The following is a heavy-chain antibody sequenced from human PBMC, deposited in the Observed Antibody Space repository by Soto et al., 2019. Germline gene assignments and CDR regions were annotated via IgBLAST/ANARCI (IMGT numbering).Heavy chain of an antibody. CDR1: GFTVSSNY. CDR2: IYSAGNT. Sequence: GGSLRLSCAASGFTVSSNYMSWVRQAPGKGLEWISIIYSAGNTYYADSVKGRFTISRDNSKNTLYLQMNSLRSDDTAVYYCARETYYDSSGYYANPYYYYGMDVWGQGTTVTVSS. J-gene: IGHJ6*02. CDR3: ARETYYDSSGYYANPYYYYGMDV. D-gene: IGHD3-22*01. V-gene: IGHV3-53*05.